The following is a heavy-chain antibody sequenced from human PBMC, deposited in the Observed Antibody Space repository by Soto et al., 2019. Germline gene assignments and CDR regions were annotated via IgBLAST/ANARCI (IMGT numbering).Heavy chain of an antibody. Sequence: ASVKVSCKASGYTFTGYYMHWVRQAPGQGLEWMGWINPNSGGTNYAQKFQGWVTMTRDTSISTAYMELSRLRSDDTAVYYCARVAEGDVTGPYFYYLDYSGQGTLVTVSS. CDR3: ARVAEGDVTGPYFYYLDY. CDR2: INPNSGGT. V-gene: IGHV1-2*04. J-gene: IGHJ4*02. CDR1: GYTFTGYY. D-gene: IGHD2-21*02.